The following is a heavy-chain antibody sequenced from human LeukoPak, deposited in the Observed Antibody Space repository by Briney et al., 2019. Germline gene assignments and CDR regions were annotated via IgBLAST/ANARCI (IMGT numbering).Heavy chain of an antibody. CDR2: TYHSGST. CDR3: ARGLRCSSTSCPTGPPFDY. V-gene: IGHV4-30-2*01. Sequence: SQTLSLTCAVSGGSISSGGYSWSWIRQPPGKGLEWIGYTYHSGSTYYSPSLKSRVTISVDRSKNQFSLKLSSVTAADTAVYYCARGLRCSSTSCPTGPPFDYWGQGTLVTVSS. D-gene: IGHD2-2*01. J-gene: IGHJ4*02. CDR1: GGSISSGGYS.